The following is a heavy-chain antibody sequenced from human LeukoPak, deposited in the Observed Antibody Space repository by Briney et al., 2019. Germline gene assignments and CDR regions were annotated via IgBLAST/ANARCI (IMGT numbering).Heavy chain of an antibody. D-gene: IGHD6-13*01. V-gene: IGHV3-23*01. CDR3: AKDPQAAAAPGGYFDY. CDR2: ISGSGGST. CDR1: GGSISSGGYY. J-gene: IGHJ4*02. Sequence: ETLSLTCTVSGGSISSGGYYWSWIRQAPGKGLEWVSAISGSGGSTYYADSVKGRFTISRDNSKTTLYLQMSSLRAEDTAVYYCAKDPQAAAAPGGYFDYWGQGTLVTVSS.